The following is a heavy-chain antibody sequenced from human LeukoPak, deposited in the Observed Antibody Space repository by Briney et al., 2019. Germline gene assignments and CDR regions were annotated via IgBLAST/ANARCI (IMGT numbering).Heavy chain of an antibody. CDR3: ASYGTGTTFNY. D-gene: IGHD1-7*01. CDR2: IYPGDSDT. J-gene: IGHJ4*02. CDR1: GYRFTNYW. Sequence: GASLTISCKGSGYRFTNYWIGWVRQMPGKGLEWMGIIYPGDSDTRYSPSFQGQVTISADKSISTAYLQWSSLKASDTAMYYCASYGTGTTFNYWGQGTLVTVSS. V-gene: IGHV5-51*01.